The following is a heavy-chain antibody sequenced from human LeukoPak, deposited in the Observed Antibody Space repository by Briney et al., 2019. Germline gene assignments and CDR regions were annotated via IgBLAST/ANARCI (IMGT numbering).Heavy chain of an antibody. Sequence: GASVKLSCKASGYTFTGYYMHWVREAPGQGLEWMGWINLNSGGTNYAQKFQGRVTMTRDTSISTAYMELSRLRSDDTALYYCARTSHYVDIAATIPYGIYYFDYWGQGTLVTVSS. CDR2: INLNSGGT. V-gene: IGHV1-2*02. J-gene: IGHJ4*02. D-gene: IGHD5-12*01. CDR1: GYTFTGYY. CDR3: ARTSHYVDIAATIPYGIYYFDY.